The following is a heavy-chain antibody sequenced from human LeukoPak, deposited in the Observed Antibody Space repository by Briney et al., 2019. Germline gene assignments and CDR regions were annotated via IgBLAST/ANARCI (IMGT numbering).Heavy chain of an antibody. Sequence: GGSLRLSCAASGFTFSSYAMSWVRQAPGRGLEWVSAIISSGGSTYYADSVKGRFTISRDNSKNTLYLQMNSLRAEDTAVHYCASWGYYFYYFDYWGQGTLVTVSS. CDR1: GFTFSSYA. CDR3: ASWGYYFYYFDY. CDR2: IISSGGST. J-gene: IGHJ4*02. D-gene: IGHD2/OR15-2a*01. V-gene: IGHV3-23*01.